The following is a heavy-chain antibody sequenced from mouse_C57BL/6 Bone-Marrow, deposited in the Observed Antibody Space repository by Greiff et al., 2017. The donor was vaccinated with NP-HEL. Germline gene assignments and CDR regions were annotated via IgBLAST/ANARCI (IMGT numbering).Heavy chain of an antibody. CDR2: ISSGSSTI. Sequence: EVKLVESGGGLVKPGGSLKLSCAASGFTFSDYGMHWVRQAPEKGLEWVAYISSGSSTIYYADTVKGRFTISSDNAKNTLFLQMTSLRGEDTAMYYCATDMGTGWGQGTTLTVSA. D-gene: IGHD2-13*01. CDR3: ATDMGTG. J-gene: IGHJ2*01. V-gene: IGHV5-17*01. CDR1: GFTFSDYG.